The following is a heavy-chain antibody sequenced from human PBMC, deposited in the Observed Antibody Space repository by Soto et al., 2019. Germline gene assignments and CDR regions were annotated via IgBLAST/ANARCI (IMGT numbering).Heavy chain of an antibody. CDR3: TLRHDSSKGPIY. CDR1: GFSLTSSGMT. CDR2: GS. J-gene: IGHJ4*02. Sequence: GPTLVPPTETLTLTCTVSGFSLTSSGMTLGWIRQPPGKAPEWLTLGSQYSPSLQSRLAFTKDTSKNQVLLTMTNMDPVDTATYYCTLRHDSSKGPIYWGQGILVTVSS. D-gene: IGHD3-3*01. V-gene: IGHV2-5*01.